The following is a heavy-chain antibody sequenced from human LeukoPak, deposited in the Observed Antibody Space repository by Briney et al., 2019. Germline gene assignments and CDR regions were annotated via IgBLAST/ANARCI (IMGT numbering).Heavy chain of an antibody. J-gene: IGHJ4*02. D-gene: IGHD3-9*01. V-gene: IGHV1-3*01. CDR1: GYTFTSYA. CDR3: ARAERYYDILTGYYPDY. Sequence: GASVTVSCKASGYTFTSYAMHWVRQAPGQRLEWMGWINAGNGNTKYSQKFQGRVTITRDTSASTAYMELSSLRSEDTAVYYCARAERYYDILTGYYPDYWGQGTLVTVSS. CDR2: INAGNGNT.